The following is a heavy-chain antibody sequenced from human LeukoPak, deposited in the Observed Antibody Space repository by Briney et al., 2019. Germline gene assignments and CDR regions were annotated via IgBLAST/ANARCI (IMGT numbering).Heavy chain of an antibody. CDR2: LNPKSGAT. J-gene: IGHJ4*02. CDR1: GYTFTAYY. CDR3: AGGMTGGDY. V-gene: IGHV1-2*02. Sequence: ASVKVSCKASGYTFTAYYMHWVRQAPGQGLEWMGWLNPKSGATNYAQKLQGRVTMTRDTSISTAYMELGRLKSGDTALYYCAGGMTGGDYWGQGTLVTVSS. D-gene: IGHD3-9*01.